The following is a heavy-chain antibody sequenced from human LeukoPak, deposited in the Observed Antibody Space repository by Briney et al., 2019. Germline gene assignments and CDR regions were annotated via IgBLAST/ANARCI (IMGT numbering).Heavy chain of an antibody. D-gene: IGHD3-10*01. CDR2: IKQDGSEK. CDR3: ARVDRIGNYYGSPGWFDP. J-gene: IGHJ5*02. CDR1: GFTFSSYW. Sequence: QAGGSRRLSCAASGFTFSSYWMSWVRQAPGKGLEWVANIKQDGSEKYYVDSVKGRFTISRDNAKNSLYLQMNSLRAEDTAVYYCARVDRIGNYYGSPGWFDPWGQGTLVTVSS. V-gene: IGHV3-7*03.